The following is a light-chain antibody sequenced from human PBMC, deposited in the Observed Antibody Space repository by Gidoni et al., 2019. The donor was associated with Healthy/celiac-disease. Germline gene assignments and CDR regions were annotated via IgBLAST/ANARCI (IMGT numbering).Light chain of an antibody. V-gene: IGKV3-20*01. CDR3: QQYGSSPRT. Sequence: EIVLTQSTGTLSLSPGERATLSCRASQSVSSSYLAWYQQKPGQAPRLLIYGASSRATGIPDRFSVSGSGTDFTLTISRLEPEDFAVYYCQQYGSSPRTFGQGTKVEIK. J-gene: IGKJ1*01. CDR2: GAS. CDR1: QSVSSSY.